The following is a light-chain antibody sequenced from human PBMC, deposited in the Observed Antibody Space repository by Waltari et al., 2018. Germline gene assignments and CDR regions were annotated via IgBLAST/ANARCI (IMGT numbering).Light chain of an antibody. CDR2: GAS. V-gene: IGKV3-15*01. CDR1: QSVGSN. J-gene: IGKJ1*01. CDR3: YQYNNWPRT. Sequence: EIVMTQFPTILSVSPGERATLSCRASQSVGSNLAWYQQKPGQAPRLLIYGASIRTTGIPARFSGSGSGTEFTLTISSLQSADFAVYYCYQYNNWPRTFGQGTKVEIK.